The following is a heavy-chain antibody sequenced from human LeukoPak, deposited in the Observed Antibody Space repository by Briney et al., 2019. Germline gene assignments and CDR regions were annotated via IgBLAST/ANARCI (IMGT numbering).Heavy chain of an antibody. D-gene: IGHD6-6*01. CDR2: ISSSSGYI. V-gene: IGHV3-21*01. J-gene: IGHJ5*02. CDR3: ARDRYSSSSRPNWFDP. CDR1: GFTFSSYS. Sequence: PGGSLRLSCAASGFTFSSYSMNWVRQAPGKGLEWVSSISSSSGYIYYADSVKGRFTISRDNAKNSLYLQMNSLRAEDTAVYYCARDRYSSSSRPNWFDPWGQGTLVTVSS.